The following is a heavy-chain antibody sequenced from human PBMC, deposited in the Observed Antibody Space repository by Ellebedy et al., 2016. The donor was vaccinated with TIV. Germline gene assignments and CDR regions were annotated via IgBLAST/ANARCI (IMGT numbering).Heavy chain of an antibody. CDR3: ARAFDSGSIHFDY. J-gene: IGHJ4*02. CDR1: GFTVTGYY. D-gene: IGHD3-10*01. CDR2: INPTSGGT. Sequence: AASVKVSCKASGFTVTGYYIHWVRQSPGQRLEWMGYINPTSGGTNYAQKFQGRVTVPRDTSTSTAYMELSSLTSGDTAIYYCARAFDSGSIHFDYWGQGTLVTVSS. V-gene: IGHV1-2*02.